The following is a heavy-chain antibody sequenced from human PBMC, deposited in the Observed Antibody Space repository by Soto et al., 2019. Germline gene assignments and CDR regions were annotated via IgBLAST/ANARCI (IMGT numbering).Heavy chain of an antibody. CDR3: ARDWELGY. V-gene: IGHV1-46*01. CDR1: GFPFTTYY. D-gene: IGHD3-10*01. J-gene: IGHJ4*02. CDR2: INPSGDAK. Sequence: ASVKVSCKASGFPFTTYYMHWVRQAPGQGLKWMGVINPSGDAKTYAQNFQGRVTMTKDTSASTVYMELSSLRSEDTAVYYCARDWELGYWGQGTLVTVSS.